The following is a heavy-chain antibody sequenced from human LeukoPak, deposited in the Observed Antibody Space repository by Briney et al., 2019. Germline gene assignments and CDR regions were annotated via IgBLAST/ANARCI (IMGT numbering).Heavy chain of an antibody. J-gene: IGHJ4*02. D-gene: IGHD6-13*01. CDR2: INHSGST. CDR1: GGSFSGYY. V-gene: IGHV4-34*01. CDR3: AIRLPGIAAATSLDY. Sequence: SETLSLTCAVYGGSFSGYYWSWIRQPPGKGLEWIGEINHSGSTNYNPSLKSRVTISVDTSKNQFSLKLSSVTAADTAVYNCAIRLPGIAAATSLDYWGQGTLVTVSS.